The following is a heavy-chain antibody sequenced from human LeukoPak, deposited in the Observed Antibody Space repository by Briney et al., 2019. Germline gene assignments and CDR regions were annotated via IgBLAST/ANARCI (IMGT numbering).Heavy chain of an antibody. CDR1: GFTVSSNS. J-gene: IGHJ6*03. V-gene: IGHV3-53*01. Sequence: GGSLRLSCTVSGFTVSSNSMSWVRQAPGKGLEWVSFIYSDNTHYSDSVKGRFTISRDNAKNSLYLQMNSLRGEDTALYYCAKGGIYRGYYYYYMDVWGKGTTVTISS. D-gene: IGHD6-13*01. CDR2: IYSDNT. CDR3: AKGGIYRGYYYYYMDV.